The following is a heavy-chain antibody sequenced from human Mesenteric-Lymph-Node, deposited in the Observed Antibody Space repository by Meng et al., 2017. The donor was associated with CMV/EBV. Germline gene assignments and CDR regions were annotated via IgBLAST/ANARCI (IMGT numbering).Heavy chain of an antibody. Sequence: CAVSGGSISSSNWGSWVRQPPGKGLEWIGEIYPDGSTNYNPSLKSRVTISLDKSKNQFSLKLTSMTAADTAFYYCASRDYYDRQPFDPWGQGTLVTVSS. CDR2: IYPDGST. V-gene: IGHV4-4*02. CDR1: GGSISSSNW. CDR3: ASRDYYDRQPFDP. J-gene: IGHJ5*02. D-gene: IGHD3-22*01.